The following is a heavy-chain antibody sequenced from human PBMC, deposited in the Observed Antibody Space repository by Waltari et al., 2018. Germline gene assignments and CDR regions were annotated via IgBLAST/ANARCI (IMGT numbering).Heavy chain of an antibody. CDR3: ARVLGYCSGGSCPLDY. D-gene: IGHD2-15*01. CDR1: GGSISSSSYY. V-gene: IGHV4-39*07. Sequence: QLQLQESGPGLVKPSETLSLTCTVSGGSISSSSYYWGWIRQPPGKGLEWIGSIYYSGSTYSNPSLKSRVTISVATSKNQFSLKLSSVTAADTAVYYCARVLGYCSGGSCPLDYWGQGTLVTVSS. J-gene: IGHJ4*02. CDR2: IYYSGST.